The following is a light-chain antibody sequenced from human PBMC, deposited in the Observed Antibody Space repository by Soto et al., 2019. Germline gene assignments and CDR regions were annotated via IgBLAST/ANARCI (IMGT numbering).Light chain of an antibody. J-gene: IGKJ4*01. CDR3: QQYGSSPT. V-gene: IGKV3-20*01. CDR1: QSVSSSY. CDR2: GAS. Sequence: EIVLTQSPGTLSLSTGERATLSCRASQSVSSSYLAWYQQKPGQAPRLLIYGASSRATGIPDRFSGSGSGTDFTLTISRLEPEDFAVYYCQQYGSSPTFGGWTKVEIK.